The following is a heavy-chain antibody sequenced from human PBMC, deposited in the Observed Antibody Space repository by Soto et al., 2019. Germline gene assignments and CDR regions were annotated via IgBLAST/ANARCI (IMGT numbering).Heavy chain of an antibody. D-gene: IGHD6-19*01. CDR2: IIPIFGTA. Sequence: SVKVSCKASGGTFSSYAISWVRQAPGQGLEWMGGIIPIFGTANYAQKFQGRVTITADESTSTAYMELSSLRSEDTAVYYCARLRTRIAVAGSFDYRGQGTLVTVSS. CDR1: GGTFSSYA. J-gene: IGHJ4*02. CDR3: ARLRTRIAVAGSFDY. V-gene: IGHV1-69*13.